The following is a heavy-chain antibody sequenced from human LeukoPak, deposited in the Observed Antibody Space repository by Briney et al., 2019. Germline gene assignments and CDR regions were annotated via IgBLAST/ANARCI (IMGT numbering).Heavy chain of an antibody. Sequence: PGGSLRLSCAASGFTFDDYAMHWVRQAPGKGLEWVSGISWNSGSIGYADSVKGRFTISRDNAKNSLYLQMNSLRVEDTAVYYCARTARVYAHWGQGTPVTVSS. CDR2: ISWNSGSI. J-gene: IGHJ4*02. D-gene: IGHD2-2*01. CDR1: GFTFDDYA. CDR3: ARTARVYAH. V-gene: IGHV3-9*01.